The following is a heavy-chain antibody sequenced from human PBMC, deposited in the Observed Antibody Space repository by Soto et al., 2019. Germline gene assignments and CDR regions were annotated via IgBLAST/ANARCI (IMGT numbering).Heavy chain of an antibody. J-gene: IGHJ4*02. D-gene: IGHD6-19*01. CDR3: AVAGIEQGGRIDY. CDR1: GGTFSSYT. CDR2: IIPILGIA. Sequence: QVQLVQSGAEVKKPGSSVKVSCKASGGTFSSYTISWVRQAPGQGLEWMGRIIPILGIANYAQKFQGRVTITADKSTSTAYMELSSLRSEDTAVYYCAVAGIEQGGRIDYWGQGTLVTVSS. V-gene: IGHV1-69*02.